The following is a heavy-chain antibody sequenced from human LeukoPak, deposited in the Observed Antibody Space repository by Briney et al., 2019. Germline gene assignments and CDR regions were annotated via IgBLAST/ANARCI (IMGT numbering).Heavy chain of an antibody. V-gene: IGHV3-9*01. J-gene: IGHJ3*02. CDR2: ISWNSGSI. Sequence: GGSLRLSCAASGFTFDDYAMLWVRQAPGKGLEWVSGISWNSGSIGYADSVKGRFTISRDNAKNSLYLQMNSLRAEDTALYYCAKGITIFGVVIMGHDAFDIWGQGTMVTVSS. CDR1: GFTFDDYA. D-gene: IGHD3-3*01. CDR3: AKGITIFGVVIMGHDAFDI.